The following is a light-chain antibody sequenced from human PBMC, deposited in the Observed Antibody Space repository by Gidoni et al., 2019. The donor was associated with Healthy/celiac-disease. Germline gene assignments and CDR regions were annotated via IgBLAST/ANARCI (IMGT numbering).Light chain of an antibody. V-gene: IGLV2-14*03. J-gene: IGLJ1*01. CDR1: NTDVGAYDH. CDR2: DVV. CDR3: NSFTITDMGV. Sequence: QSALTQPASVSGSPGQSITISCTGTNTDVGAYDHVSWYQQHPGKAPKLIIYDVVKRPSGVSDRFSGSKSGNTASLTISRLQAEDEADYHCNSFTITDMGVFGTGTKVSVL.